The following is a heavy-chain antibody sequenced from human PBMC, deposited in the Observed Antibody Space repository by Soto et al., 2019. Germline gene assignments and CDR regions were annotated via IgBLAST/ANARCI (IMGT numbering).Heavy chain of an antibody. Sequence: SETLSLTCTVSGGSISSGSYYWGWIRQPPGKGLEWIGSIYYSGSTYYNPSLKSRVTISVDTSKNQFSLKLSSVTAADTAVYYCATQEVGGSYVYTFDPWGQGTLVTVSS. CDR1: GGSISSGSYY. CDR3: ATQEVGGSYVYTFDP. J-gene: IGHJ5*02. D-gene: IGHD1-26*01. CDR2: IYYSGST. V-gene: IGHV4-39*01.